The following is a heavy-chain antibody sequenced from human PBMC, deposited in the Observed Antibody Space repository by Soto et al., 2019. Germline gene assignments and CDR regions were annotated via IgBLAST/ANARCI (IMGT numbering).Heavy chain of an antibody. V-gene: IGHV3-23*04. CDR1: GFSFASFA. D-gene: IGHD1-1*01. CDR3: AKWRYLAY. J-gene: IGHJ4*02. Sequence: DVRLAESGGGLVQPGGSLRLSCTTSGFSFASFAMTWVRQAPGKGLEWVATISGSDGKTYYADSVKGRFSISRDTSRNTLYLQMNSLRADDTAIYYCAKWRYLAYWGQGTRVTVSS. CDR2: ISGSDGKT.